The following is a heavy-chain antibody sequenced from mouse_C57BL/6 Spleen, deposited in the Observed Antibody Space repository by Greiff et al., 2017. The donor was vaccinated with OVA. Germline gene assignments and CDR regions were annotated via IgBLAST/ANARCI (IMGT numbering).Heavy chain of an antibody. CDR3: ARHDYDPIDY. V-gene: IGHV1-26*01. CDR1: GYTFTDYY. J-gene: IGHJ2*01. CDR2: INPNNGGT. D-gene: IGHD2-4*01. Sequence: EVQLQQSGPELVKPGASVKISCKASGYTFTDYYMNWVKQSHGKSLEWIGDINPNNGGTSYNQKFKGKATLTVDKSSSTAYMELRSLTSEDSAVYYCARHDYDPIDYWGQGTTLTVSS.